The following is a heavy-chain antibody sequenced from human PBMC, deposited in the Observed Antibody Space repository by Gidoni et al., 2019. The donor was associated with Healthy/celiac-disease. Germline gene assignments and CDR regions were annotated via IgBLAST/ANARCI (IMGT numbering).Heavy chain of an antibody. J-gene: IGHJ4*02. CDR3: TRDLNYYDSSGYLDY. D-gene: IGHD3-22*01. V-gene: IGHV3-49*04. CDR1: GFTFGDYA. CDR2: IRSKAYGGTT. Sequence: EVQLVESGGGLVQPGRSLRLSCTASGFTFGDYAMRWVRQAPGKGLEWVGFIRSKAYGGTTEYAASVKGRFTISRDDSKSIAYLQMNSLKTEDTAVYYCTRDLNYYDSSGYLDYWGQGTLVTVSS.